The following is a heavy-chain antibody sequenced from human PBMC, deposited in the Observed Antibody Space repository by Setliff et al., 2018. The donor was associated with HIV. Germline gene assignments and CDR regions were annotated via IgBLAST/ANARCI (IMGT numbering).Heavy chain of an antibody. D-gene: IGHD3-10*01. V-gene: IGHV1-69*13. J-gene: IGHJ6*03. CDR3: ASDSPAARFEELEDHYYYFMDV. CDR1: GGPFTSA. CDR2: IIPIFGTA. Sequence: ASVKVSCKASGGPFTSAFNWVRQVPGQGLEWMGGIIPIFGTANYAQNFGGRVTITADQSTTTSYLQLNCLRFEDTAIYYCASDSPAARFEELEDHYYYFMDVWGKGTTVTVSS.